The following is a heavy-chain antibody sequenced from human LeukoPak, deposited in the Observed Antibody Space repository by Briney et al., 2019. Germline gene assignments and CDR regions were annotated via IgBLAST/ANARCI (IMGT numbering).Heavy chain of an antibody. V-gene: IGHV4-34*01. CDR3: ARGYRRRAVGDYYYMDV. CDR2: INHSRST. J-gene: IGHJ6*03. Sequence: PSQTLSLTCAVYGGSFSGYCWSWIRQPPGKGLEWIGEINHSRSTNQNPSLKSRVTTSVDTSKTQFSLKLSSVPAADPAVYYCARGYRRRAVGDYYYMDVWGKRTTVTVSS. D-gene: IGHD6-19*01. CDR1: GGSFSGYC.